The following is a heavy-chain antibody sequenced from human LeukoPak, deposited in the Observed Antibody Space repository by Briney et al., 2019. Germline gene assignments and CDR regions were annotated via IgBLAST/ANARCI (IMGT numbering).Heavy chain of an antibody. CDR1: GGSISSNNYY. J-gene: IGHJ2*01. CDR2: VYYSGST. Sequence: PSETLSLTCTVSGGSISSNNYYWGWIRQSPGKGLEWIASVYYSGSTYYNPSLKSRVSISADMTKNQFFLNLTSVTAADTSMYYCARARVVLFWYFDLWGRGTLVSVSS. CDR3: ARARVVLFWYFDL. V-gene: IGHV4-39*01. D-gene: IGHD3-3*01.